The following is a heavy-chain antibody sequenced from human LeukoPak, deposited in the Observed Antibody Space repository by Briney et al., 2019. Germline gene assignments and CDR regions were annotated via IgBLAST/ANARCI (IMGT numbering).Heavy chain of an antibody. CDR1: GGSVSSGSYY. V-gene: IGHV4-61*01. Sequence: SETLSLTCTVSGGSVSSGSYYWSSIRQPPGKGLEWIGYIYYSGSTNYNPSLKSRVTISVDTSKNQFSLKLSSVTAADTAVYYCARDRDGEQLSYWGQGTLVTVSS. CDR3: ARDRDGEQLSY. D-gene: IGHD3-10*01. J-gene: IGHJ4*02. CDR2: IYYSGST.